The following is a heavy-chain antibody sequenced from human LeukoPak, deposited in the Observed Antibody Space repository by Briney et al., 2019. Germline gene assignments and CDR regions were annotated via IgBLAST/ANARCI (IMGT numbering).Heavy chain of an antibody. CDR1: GFTFSNYC. CDR3: ARHIWKGSCRSTSCSSLDY. J-gene: IGHJ4*02. Sequence: GGSLRLSCAASGFTFSNYCMEWVRQAPGKGLEWVALIWNDGNNKHYSDSVKGRFSISRDNSKKTLYLQMNRLRAEDTAVYYCARHIWKGSCRSTSCSSLDYWGQGTLVTVSS. CDR2: IWNDGNNK. D-gene: IGHD2-2*01. V-gene: IGHV3-33*01.